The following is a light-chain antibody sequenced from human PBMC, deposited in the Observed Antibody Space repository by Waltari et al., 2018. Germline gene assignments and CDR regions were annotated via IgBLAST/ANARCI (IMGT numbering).Light chain of an antibody. CDR3: QQYYISPWT. Sequence: DIVMTQSPDSLAVSLGERATTNCKSSQSVLHTSNNKNYLAWYQQKPGQPPKLLIYWASTRESGVPDRFSGSGSGTDFTLTISSLQAEDVTTVYYCQQYYISPWTFGQGTKVEIK. CDR2: WAS. CDR1: QSVLHTSNNKNY. J-gene: IGKJ1*01. V-gene: IGKV4-1*01.